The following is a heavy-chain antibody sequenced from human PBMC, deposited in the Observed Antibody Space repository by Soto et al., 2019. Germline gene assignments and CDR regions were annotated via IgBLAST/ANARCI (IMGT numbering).Heavy chain of an antibody. CDR3: ARLSGDHSAFFSYGMDA. V-gene: IGHV3-74*01. D-gene: IGHD2-21*01. CDR2: INSDGTIS. CDR1: GFTFSSYS. J-gene: IGHJ6*02. Sequence: PGGSMRLSCAASGFTFSSYSMNWVRQAPGKGPEWLAGINSDGTISSYSDSVKGRFTSSRDNARNTMSLQMNSLRADDTAVYYCARLSGDHSAFFSYGMDAWGQGTTVTVSS.